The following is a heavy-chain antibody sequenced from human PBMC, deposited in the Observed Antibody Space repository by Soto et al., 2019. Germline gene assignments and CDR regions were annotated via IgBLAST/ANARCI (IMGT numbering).Heavy chain of an antibody. V-gene: IGHV3-7*05. CDR1: EFTFNTYW. CDR3: ARDWGTPGRGSAVGYYYHYGMDV. CDR2: IKDDGSEK. Sequence: EVQLVESGGGLVQPGGSLRLSCLASEFTFNTYWMNWVRQAPGRGLERVANIKDDGSEKNYVDSVKGRFTISRDNAKNSLYLQRNSLRGEDTAVYFCARDWGTPGRGSAVGYYYHYGMDVWGQGTTVTVSS. D-gene: IGHD6-19*01. J-gene: IGHJ6*02.